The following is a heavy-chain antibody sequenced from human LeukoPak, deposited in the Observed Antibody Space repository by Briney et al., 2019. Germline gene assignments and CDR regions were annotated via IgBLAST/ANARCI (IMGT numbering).Heavy chain of an antibody. V-gene: IGHV1-18*01. CDR2: ISAYNGNT. CDR3: ARGSNDISTGYSQPSLDY. CDR1: GYTFTSYG. J-gene: IGHJ4*02. Sequence: ASVKVSCKASGYTFTSYGISGVRQAPGQGLEWMGWISAYNGNTNYAQKLQGRVTITTDTSTSTAYMELRSLRSDDTAVYYCARGSNDISTGYSQPSLDYWGQGTLVTVSS. D-gene: IGHD3-9*01.